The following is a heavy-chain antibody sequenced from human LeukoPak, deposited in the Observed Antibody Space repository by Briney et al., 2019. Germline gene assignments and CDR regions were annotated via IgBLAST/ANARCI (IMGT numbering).Heavy chain of an antibody. D-gene: IGHD3-22*01. CDR3: VRVYHPITMIVVVIFDY. CDR2: INPNSGGT. CDR1: GYTFTGYY. Sequence: ASVKVSCKASGYTFTGYYMHWVRQAPGQGLEWMGWINPNSGGTNYAQKFQGRVTMTRDTSISTAYMELSRLRSDDTAVYYCVRVYHPITMIVVVIFDYWGQGTLVTVSS. V-gene: IGHV1-2*02. J-gene: IGHJ4*02.